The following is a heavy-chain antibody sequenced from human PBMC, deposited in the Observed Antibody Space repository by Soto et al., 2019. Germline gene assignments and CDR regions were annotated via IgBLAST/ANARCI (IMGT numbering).Heavy chain of an antibody. Sequence: SETLSLTCAVSGYSISSGYYWGWIRQPPGKGLEWIGSIYHSGSTYYNPSLKSRVTISVDTSKNQFSLKLSSVTAADTAVYYCATRTGSILTGYGMDVWGQGTTVTVSS. CDR1: GYSISSGYY. CDR3: ATRTGSILTGYGMDV. J-gene: IGHJ6*02. V-gene: IGHV4-38-2*01. CDR2: IYHSGST. D-gene: IGHD3-9*01.